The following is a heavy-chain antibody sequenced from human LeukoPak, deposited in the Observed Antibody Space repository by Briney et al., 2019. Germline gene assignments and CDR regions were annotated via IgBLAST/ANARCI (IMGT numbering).Heavy chain of an antibody. V-gene: IGHV3-74*01. CDR3: ARKYYYFDY. J-gene: IGHJ4*02. Sequence: PGGSLRLSCAASGFSLSTYWMNWVRQAPGQGLVWVSRINSDESVTNFGDSVKGRFTVSRDNAKNTLYLQMNSLRAEDTAVYYCARKYYYFDYWGQGTLVTVSS. D-gene: IGHD3-10*01. CDR2: INSDESVT. CDR1: GFSLSTYW.